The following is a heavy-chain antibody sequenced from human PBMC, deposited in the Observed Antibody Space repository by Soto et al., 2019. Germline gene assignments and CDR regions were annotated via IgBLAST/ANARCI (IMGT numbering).Heavy chain of an antibody. CDR1: GGSISTYC. D-gene: IGHD4-17*01. CDR3: ARDKDPPYGDYAHYYYYGMDV. CDR2: IYYSGST. J-gene: IGHJ6*02. V-gene: IGHV4-59*01. Sequence: SETLSLTYTVSGGSISTYCWSWIRQPPGKGLEWIGYIYYSGSTNYNPSLKSRVTISIDTSKNQFSLKVRSVTAADTAVYYCARDKDPPYGDYAHYYYYGMDVWGQGTTVTVSS.